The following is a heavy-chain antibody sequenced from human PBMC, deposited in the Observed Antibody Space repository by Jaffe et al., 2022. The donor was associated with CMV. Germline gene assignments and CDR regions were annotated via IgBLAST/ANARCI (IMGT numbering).Heavy chain of an antibody. J-gene: IGHJ2*01. CDR2: IYYSGST. CDR1: GGSISSSSYY. V-gene: IGHV4-39*01. Sequence: QLQLQESGPGLVKPSETLSLTCTVSGGSISSSSYYWGWIRQPPGKGLEWIGSIYYSGSTYYNPSLKSRVTISVDTSKNQFSLKLSSVTAADTAVYYCARIVTVAVAGLPPGWFDLWGRGTLVTVSS. D-gene: IGHD6-19*01. CDR3: ARIVTVAVAGLPPGWFDL.